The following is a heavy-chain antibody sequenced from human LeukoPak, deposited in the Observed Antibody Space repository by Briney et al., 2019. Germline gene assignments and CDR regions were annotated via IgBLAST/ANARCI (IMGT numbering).Heavy chain of an antibody. CDR3: VKDLGRLYSGSGGESGY. D-gene: IGHD3-10*01. CDR2: IRYDASNK. V-gene: IGHV3-30*02. Sequence: GGSLRLSCAASGLTFSNYGMHWVRQAPGKGLEWVAFIRYDASNKYYADSVKGRFTIARDNSKNTLFLQLNSLRTEDTAVYYCVKDLGRLYSGSGGESGYWGQGTLVTVSS. CDR1: GLTFSNYG. J-gene: IGHJ4*02.